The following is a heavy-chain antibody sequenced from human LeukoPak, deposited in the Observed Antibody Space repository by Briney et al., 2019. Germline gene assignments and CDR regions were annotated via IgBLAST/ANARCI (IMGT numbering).Heavy chain of an antibody. CDR3: ARQYCSSNSCYTRFDY. J-gene: IGHJ4*02. V-gene: IGHV4-4*07. Sequence: SETLSLTCTVSGGSISSYYWSWIRQPAGKGLEWIGRIYTSGSTNYNPSLKSRVTMSVDTSKNQFSLKLSSVTAADTAVYYCARQYCSSNSCYTRFDYWGQGTLVTVSS. D-gene: IGHD2-2*02. CDR1: GGSISSYY. CDR2: IYTSGST.